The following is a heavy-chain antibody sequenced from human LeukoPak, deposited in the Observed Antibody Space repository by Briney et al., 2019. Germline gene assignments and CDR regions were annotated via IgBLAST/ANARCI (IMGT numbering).Heavy chain of an antibody. J-gene: IGHJ4*02. D-gene: IGHD2-15*01. V-gene: IGHV4-34*01. CDR3: AREGDCSGGSCAYYFDY. Sequence: SETLSLTCAVYGGSFSGYYWSWIRQPPGKGLEWIGEINHSGSTNYNPSLKSRVTISVDTSKNQFSLKLSSVTAADTAVYYCAREGDCSGGSCAYYFDYWGQGTLVTVSS. CDR2: INHSGST. CDR1: GGSFSGYY.